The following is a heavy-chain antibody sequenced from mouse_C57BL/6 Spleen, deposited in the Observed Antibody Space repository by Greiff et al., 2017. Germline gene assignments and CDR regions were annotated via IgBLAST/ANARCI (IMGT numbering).Heavy chain of an antibody. Sequence: QVQLQQSGAELVKPGASVKISCKASGYAFSSYWMNWVKQRPGKGLEWIGQIYPGDGDTNYNGKFKGKATLTADKSSSTAYMQLSSLTSGDSAVYFCARSGLGRVYAMDYWGQGTSVTVSS. CDR3: ARSGLGRVYAMDY. D-gene: IGHD4-1*01. CDR2: IYPGDGDT. CDR1: GYAFSSYW. J-gene: IGHJ4*01. V-gene: IGHV1-80*01.